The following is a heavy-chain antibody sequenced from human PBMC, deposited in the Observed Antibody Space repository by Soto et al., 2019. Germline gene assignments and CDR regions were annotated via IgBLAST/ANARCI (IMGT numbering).Heavy chain of an antibody. J-gene: IGHJ6*02. D-gene: IGHD6-13*01. CDR3: AKVKQQLVRVYYYGMDV. Sequence: GGSLRLSCAASGSTFSSYGMHWVRQAPGKGLEWVAVISYDGSNKYYADSVKGRFTISRDNSKNTLYLQMNSLRAEDTAVYYCAKVKQQLVRVYYYGMDVWGQGTTVTVS. CDR1: GSTFSSYG. CDR2: ISYDGSNK. V-gene: IGHV3-30*18.